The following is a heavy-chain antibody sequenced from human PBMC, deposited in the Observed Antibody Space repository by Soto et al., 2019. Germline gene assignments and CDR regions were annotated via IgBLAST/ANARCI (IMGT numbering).Heavy chain of an antibody. CDR2: INPNNDVT. Sequence: QVQLVQSGAEVKRPGASVKVSCKSSGYTFTDTFIHWLRQTPGQRPEWMGWINPNNDVTHYARNFQGLVTLTRDTSITTAYMELVVLEADDSAFYCCARALPGTVLGFDYWGQGTLVTVSS. J-gene: IGHJ4*02. CDR3: ARALPGTVLGFDY. D-gene: IGHD1-7*01. V-gene: IGHV1-2*02. CDR1: GYTFTDTF.